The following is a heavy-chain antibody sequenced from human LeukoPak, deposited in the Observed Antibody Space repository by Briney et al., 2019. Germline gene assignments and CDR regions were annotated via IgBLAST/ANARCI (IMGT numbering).Heavy chain of an antibody. CDR3: ARSEQWYQFDY. J-gene: IGHJ4*02. CDR2: IYYSGST. D-gene: IGHD6-19*01. V-gene: IGHV4-59*08. CDR1: GGSISSYY. Sequence: ETLSLTCTVSGGSISSYYWSWIRQPPGKGLEWIGYIYYSGSTNYNPSLKSRVTISVDTSKNQFSLKLSSVTAADTAVCYCARSEQWYQFDYWGQGTLVTVSS.